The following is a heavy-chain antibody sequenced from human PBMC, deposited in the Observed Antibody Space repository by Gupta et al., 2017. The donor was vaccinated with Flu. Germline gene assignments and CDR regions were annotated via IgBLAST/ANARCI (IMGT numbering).Heavy chain of an antibody. J-gene: IGHJ4*02. CDR2: ISYDGSNQ. Sequence: QVQLVEYGGGVVQPGRSLRLSWAASGFTFSSYGMHGVGQAHGKGLEWLEVISYDGSNQYYADSVQGRFTIARDNSQNTLYLQMNSLSAEDTAVYYCAKESTYYYDSSGYYYAEWGQGTLVTVSS. CDR3: AKESTYYYDSSGYYYAE. CDR1: GFTFSSYG. D-gene: IGHD3-22*01. V-gene: IGHV3-30*18.